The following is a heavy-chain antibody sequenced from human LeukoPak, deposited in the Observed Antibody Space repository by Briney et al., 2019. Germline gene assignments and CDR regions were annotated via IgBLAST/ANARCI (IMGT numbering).Heavy chain of an antibody. CDR3: ITPLPYSAQ. CDR1: GFTFSNAY. V-gene: IGHV3-15*07. D-gene: IGHD2-21*01. J-gene: IGHJ4*02. CDR2: IKPKTDGETT. Sequence: GGSLRLSCAASGFTFSNAYMNWVRQAPGKGLEWVGRIKPKTDGETTGYAAPVKDRFSISRDDSKSMMYLQMNSLKTEDTAVYYCITPLPYSAQGGQGTLVTVSS.